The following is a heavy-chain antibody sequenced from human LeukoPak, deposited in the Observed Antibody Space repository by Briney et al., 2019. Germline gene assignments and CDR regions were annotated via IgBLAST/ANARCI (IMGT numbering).Heavy chain of an antibody. Sequence: TLSLTCTVSGGSISSGGYYWSWIRQHPGKGLEWIGYIYYSGSTYYNPSLKSRVTISVDTSKNQFSLKLSSVTAADTAVYYCAADYYDSSGSLDYWGQGTLVTVSS. CDR1: GGSISSGGYY. CDR3: AADYYDSSGSLDY. D-gene: IGHD3-22*01. V-gene: IGHV4-31*03. CDR2: IYYSGST. J-gene: IGHJ4*02.